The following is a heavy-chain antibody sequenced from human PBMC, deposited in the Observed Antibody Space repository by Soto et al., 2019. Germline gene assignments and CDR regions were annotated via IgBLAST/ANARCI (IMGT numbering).Heavy chain of an antibody. CDR1: GYTFTGYY. D-gene: IGHD3-22*01. CDR3: ARGNFYYDSSGYYYSELHYDY. V-gene: IGHV1-2*04. J-gene: IGHJ4*02. Sequence: ASVKVSCKASGYTFTGYYMHWVRQAPGQGLEWMGWINPNSGGTNYAQKFQGWVTMTRDTSISTAYMELSRLRSDDTAVYYCARGNFYYDSSGYYYSELHYDYWGQGTLVTVSS. CDR2: INPNSGGT.